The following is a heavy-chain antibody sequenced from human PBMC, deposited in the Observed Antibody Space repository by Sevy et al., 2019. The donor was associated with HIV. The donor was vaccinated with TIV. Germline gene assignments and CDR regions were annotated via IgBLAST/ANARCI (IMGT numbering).Heavy chain of an antibody. D-gene: IGHD3-22*01. CDR3: ARDYYDSSSYFSY. J-gene: IGHJ4*02. V-gene: IGHV3-30-3*01. CDR2: ISYDGSNK. CDR1: GFTFSSYA. Sequence: GGSLRLSCAASGFTFSSYAMHWVRQAPGKGLEWVAVISYDGSNKYYADSVKGRFTISRDNSKNTLYLQMNSLRAEDTAVYYCARDYYDSSSYFSYWGQGTLVTVSS.